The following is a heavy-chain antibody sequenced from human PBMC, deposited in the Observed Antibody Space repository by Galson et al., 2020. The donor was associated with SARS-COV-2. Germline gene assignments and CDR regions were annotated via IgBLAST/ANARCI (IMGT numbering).Heavy chain of an antibody. Sequence: SVKVSCKASGGTFSSYAISWVRQAPGQGLEWMGGLIPIFGTANYAQKFQGRVTITTDESTSTAYMELSSLRSEDTAVYYCARDSRYSSSWYNWFDPWGQGTLVTVSS. J-gene: IGHJ5*02. V-gene: IGHV1-69*05. CDR3: ARDSRYSSSWYNWFDP. D-gene: IGHD6-13*01. CDR2: LIPIFGTA. CDR1: GGTFSSYA.